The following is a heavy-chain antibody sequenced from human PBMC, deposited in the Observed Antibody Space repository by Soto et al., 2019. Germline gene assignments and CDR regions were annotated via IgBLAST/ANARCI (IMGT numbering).Heavy chain of an antibody. CDR1: GGSISTHY. V-gene: IGHV4-59*11. CDR2: IYDSGTT. CDR3: VRVGSYYYDYDMDV. Sequence: PSETLSLTCTVSGGSISTHYWSWIRQPPGKGLEWIGYIYDSGTTKYNPSLKSRVTISLDPSRKQFSLKLSSVTAADTAVYFCVRVGSYYYDYDMDVWGQGTTVTVSS. J-gene: IGHJ6*02. D-gene: IGHD2-15*01.